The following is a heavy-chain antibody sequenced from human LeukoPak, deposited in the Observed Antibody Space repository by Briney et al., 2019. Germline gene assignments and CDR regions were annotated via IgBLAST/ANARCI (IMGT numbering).Heavy chain of an antibody. CDR2: IGVSGGST. Sequence: PGGSLRLSCAASGLIFGEYDMSWVRQVPGMGLEWVSTIGVSGGSTNYADPVRVRFTISRDNSKNTLYLQINSQTADDTAVYYCAKGRVGTNGFLEHWGQGTLVTVSS. CDR3: AKGRVGTNGFLEH. J-gene: IGHJ1*01. D-gene: IGHD1-26*01. V-gene: IGHV3-23*01. CDR1: GLIFGEYD.